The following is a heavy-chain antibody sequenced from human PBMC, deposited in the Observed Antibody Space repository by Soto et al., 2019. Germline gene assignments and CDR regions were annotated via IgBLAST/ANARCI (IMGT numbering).Heavy chain of an antibody. CDR3: ASSTSNLNWFDP. CDR1: GGSISSGGYS. J-gene: IGHJ5*02. Sequence: SETLSLTCAVSGGSISSGGYSWSWIRQPPGKGLEWIGYIYHSGSTYYNPSLKSRVTISVDRSKNQFSLKLSSVTAADTAVYYCASSTSNLNWFDPWGQGTLVTVSS. CDR2: IYHSGST. V-gene: IGHV4-30-2*01. D-gene: IGHD2-2*01.